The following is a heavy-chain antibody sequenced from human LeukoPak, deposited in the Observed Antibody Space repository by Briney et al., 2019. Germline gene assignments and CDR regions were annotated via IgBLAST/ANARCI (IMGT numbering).Heavy chain of an antibody. Sequence: ASVKVSCKASGYTFTGYYMHWVRQAPGQGLEWMGWINPNSGGTNYAQKFQGRVTMTRDTSISTAYMELSRLRSDDTAVYYCAREVGDFWSGYYMSYYYYYMDVWGKGTTVTVSS. J-gene: IGHJ6*03. D-gene: IGHD3-3*01. CDR1: GYTFTGYY. CDR2: INPNSGGT. V-gene: IGHV1-2*02. CDR3: AREVGDFWSGYYMSYYYYYMDV.